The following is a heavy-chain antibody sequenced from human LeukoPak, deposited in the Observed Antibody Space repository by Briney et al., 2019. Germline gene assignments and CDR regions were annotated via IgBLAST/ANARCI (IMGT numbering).Heavy chain of an antibody. CDR3: AKDRSGVIADSFDI. V-gene: IGHV3-23*01. CDR2: VGISNSVT. CDR1: GFTFNGFA. D-gene: IGHD2-21*01. Sequence: GGSLRLSCAASGFTFNGFAMSWVRQAPGKGLEWVAIVGISNSVTYYADSVKGRFTISRDNSKNTLYLEMNSLRAEDTAVYHCAKDRSGVIADSFDIWGQGTMVTVSS. J-gene: IGHJ3*02.